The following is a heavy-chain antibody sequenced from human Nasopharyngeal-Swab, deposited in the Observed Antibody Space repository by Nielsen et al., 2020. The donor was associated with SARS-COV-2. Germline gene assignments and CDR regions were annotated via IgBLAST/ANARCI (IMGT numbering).Heavy chain of an antibody. CDR2: IYYSGST. Sequence: SETLSLTCTVSGGSISSYYWSWIRQPPGKGLEWIGYIYYSGSTNYNPSLKSRVTISVDTSKNQFSLKLSSVTAADTAVYYCARTRDLYYYDRWGQGTLVTVSS. J-gene: IGHJ4*02. CDR1: GGSISSYY. CDR3: ARTRDLYYYDR. D-gene: IGHD3-22*01. V-gene: IGHV4-59*12.